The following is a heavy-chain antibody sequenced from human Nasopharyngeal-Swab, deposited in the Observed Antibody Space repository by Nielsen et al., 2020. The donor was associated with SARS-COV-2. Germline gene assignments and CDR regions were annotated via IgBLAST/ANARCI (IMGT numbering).Heavy chain of an antibody. CDR2: FDPEDGET. CDR1: GYTLTELS. Sequence: ASVKVSCKVSGYTLTELSMHWVRQAPGKGLEWMGGFDPEDGETIYAQKFQGRVTMTEDTSTDTAYMELSSLRSEDTAVYYCATLFWRRRCSSTSCSYAPFFDYWGQGTLVTVSS. D-gene: IGHD2-2*01. J-gene: IGHJ4*02. V-gene: IGHV1-24*01. CDR3: ATLFWRRRCSSTSCSYAPFFDY.